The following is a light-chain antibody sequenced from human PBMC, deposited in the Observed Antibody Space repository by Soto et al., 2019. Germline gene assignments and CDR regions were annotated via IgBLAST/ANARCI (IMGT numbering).Light chain of an antibody. V-gene: IGLV2-23*01. Sequence: QSALTQPASVSGSPGQSITLSCTGGSTELGSYGLVSWYQQIPGKAPKLIIYEATKRPSGVSDRFSGSKSGYTASLTISGLQAEDEADYYCCSYVGSRAVVFGGGTKVTVL. CDR3: CSYVGSRAVV. CDR1: STELGSYGL. CDR2: EAT. J-gene: IGLJ2*01.